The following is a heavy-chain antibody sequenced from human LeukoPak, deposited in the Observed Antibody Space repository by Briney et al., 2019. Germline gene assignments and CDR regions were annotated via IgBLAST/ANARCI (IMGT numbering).Heavy chain of an antibody. V-gene: IGHV4-34*01. CDR2: INHSGST. D-gene: IGHD3-10*01. J-gene: IGHJ2*01. CDR1: GGSFSGYY. Sequence: SETLSLTCAVYGGSFSGYYWSWIRQPPGKGLEWIGEINHSGSTNYNPSLKRRVTISLDTSKNQFSLKLSSVTAADTAVYYCARGYGSGRRTLWYFDLWGRGTLVTVSS. CDR3: ARGYGSGRRTLWYFDL.